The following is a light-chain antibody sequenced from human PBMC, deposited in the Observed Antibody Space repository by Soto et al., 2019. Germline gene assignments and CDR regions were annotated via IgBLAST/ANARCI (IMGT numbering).Light chain of an antibody. CDR2: GAS. Sequence: DIQMTQSPSSLSASVGDRVTITCQASQDIKKYLNWYQQKPGKAPKLLIYGASTLHSGVPSRFSGSGSGTDFTLTISSLQPEDFATYYCQQLNVYSGAFGPGTKVDIK. V-gene: IGKV1-9*01. CDR1: QDIKKY. J-gene: IGKJ3*01. CDR3: QQLNVYSGA.